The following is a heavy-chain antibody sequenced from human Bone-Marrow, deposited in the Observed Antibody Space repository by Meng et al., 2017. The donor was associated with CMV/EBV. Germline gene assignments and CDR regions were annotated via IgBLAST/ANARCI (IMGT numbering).Heavy chain of an antibody. CDR1: GFNFSSYW. CDR2: INSDGRST. J-gene: IGHJ4*02. CDR3: AREAIFGVVIDY. Sequence: SCAASGFNFSSYWMHWVRQAPGKGLVWVSRINSDGRSTDYADSVKGRFTISRDNAKNTLYLQMNSLRAEDTAVYYCAREAIFGVVIDYWGQGTLVTVSS. D-gene: IGHD3-3*01. V-gene: IGHV3-74*01.